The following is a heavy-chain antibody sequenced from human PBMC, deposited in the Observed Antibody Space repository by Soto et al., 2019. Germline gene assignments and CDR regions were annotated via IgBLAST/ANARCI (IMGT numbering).Heavy chain of an antibody. CDR3: ASKDYADYGWFDP. J-gene: IGHJ5*02. D-gene: IGHD4-17*01. CDR2: IYHSGST. CDR1: GGSISSSKW. Sequence: QVQLQESGPGLVKPSGTLSLTCGVSGGSISSSKWWSWVRQPPGKGLEWIGEIYHSGSTNYNSSLKGRVTISVDKSKNQFSLKLSSVTAADTALYYCASKDYADYGWFDPWGQGMLVTVSS. V-gene: IGHV4-4*02.